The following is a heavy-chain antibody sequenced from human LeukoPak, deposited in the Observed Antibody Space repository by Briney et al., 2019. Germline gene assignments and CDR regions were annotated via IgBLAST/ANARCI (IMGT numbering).Heavy chain of an antibody. CDR1: GYTFTSYD. J-gene: IGHJ6*03. CDR3: ARSRYYYYMDV. V-gene: IGHV1-69*13. CDR2: IIPIFGTA. Sequence: SVKVSCKASGYTFTSYDINWVRQAPGQGLEWMGGIIPIFGTANYAQKFQGRVTITADESTSTAYMELSSLRSEDTAVYYCARSRYYYYMDVWGKGTTVTVSS. D-gene: IGHD6-6*01.